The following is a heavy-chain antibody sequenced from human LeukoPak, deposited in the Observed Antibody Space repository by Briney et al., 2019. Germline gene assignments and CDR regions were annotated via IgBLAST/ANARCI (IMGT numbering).Heavy chain of an antibody. Sequence: GASVKVSCKASGGTFSSYAISWVRQAPGQGLEWMGGIIPIFGTANYAQKFQGRVTITADKSTSTAYMELSSLRSEDTAVYYCAVSYDILTVYYPFDYWGQGTLVTVST. D-gene: IGHD3-9*01. J-gene: IGHJ4*02. CDR3: AVSYDILTVYYPFDY. CDR1: GGTFSSYA. V-gene: IGHV1-69*06. CDR2: IIPIFGTA.